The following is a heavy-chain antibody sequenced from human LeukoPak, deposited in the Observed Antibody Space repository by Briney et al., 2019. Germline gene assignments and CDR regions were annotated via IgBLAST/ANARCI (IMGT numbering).Heavy chain of an antibody. CDR1: GFTFSSYE. CDR2: ISSSGSTI. V-gene: IGHV3-48*03. CDR3: ARGAPNSSSWYGVGY. Sequence: GGTLRLSCAASGFTFSSYEMNWVRQAPGKGLEWVSYISSSGSTIYYADSVKGRFTISRDNAKNSLYLQMNSLRAEDTAVYYCARGAPNSSSWYGVGYWGQGTLVTVSS. J-gene: IGHJ4*02. D-gene: IGHD6-13*01.